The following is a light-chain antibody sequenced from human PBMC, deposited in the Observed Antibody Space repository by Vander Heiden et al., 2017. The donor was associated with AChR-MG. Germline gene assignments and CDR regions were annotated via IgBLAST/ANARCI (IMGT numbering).Light chain of an antibody. V-gene: IGLV1-44*01. CDR3: AAWDDSLNAWV. CDR1: ISNIESNT. CDR2: SNN. Sequence: QSVLPQPPSASGTPGQRVTISCSGSISNIESNTVSWYQQLPGTAPKLLIYSNNQRPSGVPDRFSGSKSGTSAFLAISGLQPEDEADFYCAAWDDSLNAWVFGGGTKLTVI. J-gene: IGLJ3*02.